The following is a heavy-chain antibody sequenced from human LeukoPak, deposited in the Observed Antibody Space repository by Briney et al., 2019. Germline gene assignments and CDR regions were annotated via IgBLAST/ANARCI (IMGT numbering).Heavy chain of an antibody. J-gene: IGHJ5*02. D-gene: IGHD4-11*01. Sequence: SGTLSLTCAISGGSFSNGYWWSWVRQSPGKGLEFIGQISRIGTTNYNPSLRSRVSISMDKSQNLFSLNLTSVTAADTAVYYCARETDYSHPNYFDPWGQGILVTVSS. CDR3: ARETDYSHPNYFDP. CDR1: GGSFSNGYW. CDR2: ISRIGTT. V-gene: IGHV4-4*02.